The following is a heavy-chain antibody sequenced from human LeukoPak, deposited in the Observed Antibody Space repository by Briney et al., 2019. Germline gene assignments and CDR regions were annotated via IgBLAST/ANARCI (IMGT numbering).Heavy chain of an antibody. D-gene: IGHD6-6*01. V-gene: IGHV3-21*01. CDR1: GFTFSRYN. CDR2: ISGGSNYI. J-gene: IGHJ6*03. CDR3: ARDRIEYSNSGGDYYYFMDV. Sequence: GGSLRLSCAASGFTFSRYNMNWVRQAPGKGLQWVSSISGGSNYIFHADSVKGRFTISRDNAKNSLYLQMNSLRVEDTAVYYCARDRIEYSNSGGDYYYFMDVRGKGTTVTVSS.